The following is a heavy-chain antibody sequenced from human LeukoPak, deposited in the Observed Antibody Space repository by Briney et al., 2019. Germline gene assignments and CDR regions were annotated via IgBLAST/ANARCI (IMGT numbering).Heavy chain of an antibody. CDR2: IWYDGSNK. Sequence: GRSLRLSCAASGFTFSSYGMHWVRQAPGKGLEWVAVIWYDGSNKYYADSVKGRFTISRDNSKNTLYLQMNSLRAEDTAVYYCARDQPVRGVPDYWGQGTLVTASS. CDR3: ARDQPVRGVPDY. CDR1: GFTFSSYG. J-gene: IGHJ4*02. V-gene: IGHV3-33*01. D-gene: IGHD3-10*01.